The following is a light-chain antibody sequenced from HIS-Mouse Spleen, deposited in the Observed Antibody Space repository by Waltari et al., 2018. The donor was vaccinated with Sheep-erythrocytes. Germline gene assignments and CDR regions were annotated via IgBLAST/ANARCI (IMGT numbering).Light chain of an antibody. Sequence: QSALTQPRSVSGSPGQSVTISCTGTSSDVGGYHYVSWYQQHPGKAPQLMVYDVSKRPSGVPDRFSGSKSGNTASLAISGLQAEDGADYYCCSYAGSYNHVFATGTKVTVL. CDR1: SSDVGGYHY. V-gene: IGLV2-11*01. CDR2: DVS. CDR3: CSYAGSYNHV. J-gene: IGLJ1*01.